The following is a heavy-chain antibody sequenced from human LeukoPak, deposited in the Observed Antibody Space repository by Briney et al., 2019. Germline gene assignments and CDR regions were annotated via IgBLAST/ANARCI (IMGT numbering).Heavy chain of an antibody. CDR3: ARDADTAMVTGRFDK. CDR2: IKQDGSEK. J-gene: IGHJ4*02. V-gene: IGHV3-7*01. D-gene: IGHD5-18*01. Sequence: PGGSLRLSCAASGFTFSSYWMSWVRQAPGKGLEWVANIKQDGSEKYYVDSVKGRFTISRDNAKKSLYLQMNSLRAEDTAVYYCARDADTAMVTGRFDKWGQGTLVTVSS. CDR1: GFTFSSYW.